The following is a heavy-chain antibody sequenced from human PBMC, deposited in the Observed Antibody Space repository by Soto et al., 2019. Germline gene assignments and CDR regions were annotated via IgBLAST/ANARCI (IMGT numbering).Heavy chain of an antibody. D-gene: IGHD3-22*01. Sequence: SGKVSCKASGGTFSSYAISWVRQAPGQGLEWMGGIIPIFGTANYAQKFQGRVTITADESTSTAYMELSSLRSEDTAVYYCAREVGDYDTSGYYSGYCHGMDVWGQGTTDPVSS. V-gene: IGHV1-69*13. J-gene: IGHJ6*02. CDR1: GGTFSSYA. CDR2: IIPIFGTA. CDR3: AREVGDYDTSGYYSGYCHGMDV.